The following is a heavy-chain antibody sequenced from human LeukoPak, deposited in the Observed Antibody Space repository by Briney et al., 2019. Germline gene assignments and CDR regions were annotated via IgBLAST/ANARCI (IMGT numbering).Heavy chain of an antibody. CDR2: ISSSSSYI. D-gene: IGHD1-26*01. CDR3: ASAYSGSWNWFDP. Sequence: PGGSLRLSCAASGFTFSSYRMNWVRQAPGKGLEWVSSISSSSSYIYYADSVKGRFTISRDNAKNSLYLQMNSLRAEDTAVYYCASAYSGSWNWFDPWGQGTLVTVSS. CDR1: GFTFSSYR. J-gene: IGHJ5*02. V-gene: IGHV3-21*01.